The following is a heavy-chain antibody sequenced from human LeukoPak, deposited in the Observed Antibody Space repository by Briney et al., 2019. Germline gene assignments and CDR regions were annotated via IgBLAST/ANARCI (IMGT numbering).Heavy chain of an antibody. D-gene: IGHD5-12*01. CDR2: ISSSGSTI. CDR1: GFTFSSYN. Sequence: GGSLRLSCAASGFTFSSYNMNWVRQAPGKGLEWVSYISSSGSTIYYADSVKGRFTISRDNSKNTLYLQMTSLRAEDTALYYRAKGNNAYGTFDYWGQGTLVTVSS. J-gene: IGHJ4*02. CDR3: AKGNNAYGTFDY. V-gene: IGHV3-48*01.